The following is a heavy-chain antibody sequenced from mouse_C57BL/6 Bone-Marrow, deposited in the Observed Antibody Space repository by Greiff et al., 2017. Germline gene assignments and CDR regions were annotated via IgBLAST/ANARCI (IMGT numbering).Heavy chain of an antibody. CDR3: TTAPTVVCGGY. CDR1: GFNFKDYY. D-gene: IGHD1-1*02. V-gene: IGHV14-4*01. J-gene: IGHJ2*01. CDR2: IDPENGDT. Sequence: VLLQQSGAELVRPGASVKLSCTASGFNFKDYYMHWVKQRPEQGLEWIGGIDPENGDTEYASKFKGKATITADTSSNTAYLQLSSRTSEGTAVYDCTTAPTVVCGGYWGRGNTLTVSS.